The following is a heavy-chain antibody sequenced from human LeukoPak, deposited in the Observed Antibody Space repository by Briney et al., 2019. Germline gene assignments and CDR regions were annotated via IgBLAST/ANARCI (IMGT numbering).Heavy chain of an antibody. CDR3: ASHQASLMFYFDS. CDR1: VVTFTDYA. J-gene: IGHJ4*02. CDR2: TIPVYGTA. D-gene: IGHD2-8*01. Sequence: GSSVKVSCKASVVTFTDYATTWLRQAPGQGLEWVGGTIPVYGTANYAQKFQGRVTFTTDESTGTTYLELGSLRSEDTAVYYCASHQASLMFYFDSWGQGTLVTVSS. V-gene: IGHV1-69*05.